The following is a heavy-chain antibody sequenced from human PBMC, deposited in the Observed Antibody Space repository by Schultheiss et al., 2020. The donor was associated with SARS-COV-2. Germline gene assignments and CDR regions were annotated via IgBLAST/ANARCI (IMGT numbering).Heavy chain of an antibody. V-gene: IGHV4-61*01. Sequence: SETLSLTCTVSGGSVSSGSYYWSWIRQPPGKGLEWIGYIYYSESTNYTPSLKSRLTISVDTSKNQFSLKLSSVTAADTAVYYCARASNPIYGFYYMDVWGKGTTVTVSS. J-gene: IGHJ6*03. CDR1: GGSVSSGSYY. CDR2: IYYSEST. CDR3: ARASNPIYGFYYMDV. D-gene: IGHD3-10*01.